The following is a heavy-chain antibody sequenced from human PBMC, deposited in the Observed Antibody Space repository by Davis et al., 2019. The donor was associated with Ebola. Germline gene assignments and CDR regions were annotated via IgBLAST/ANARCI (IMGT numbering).Heavy chain of an antibody. Sequence: GESLKISCAASGFTFSSYAMHWVRQAPGKGLEWVAVISYDGSNKYYADSVKGRFTISRDNSKNTLYLQMNSLRAEDTAVYYCARSDYYDRTFDYWGQGTLVTVSS. CDR3: ARSDYYDRTFDY. CDR2: ISYDGSNK. D-gene: IGHD3-22*01. V-gene: IGHV3-30-3*01. CDR1: GFTFSSYA. J-gene: IGHJ4*02.